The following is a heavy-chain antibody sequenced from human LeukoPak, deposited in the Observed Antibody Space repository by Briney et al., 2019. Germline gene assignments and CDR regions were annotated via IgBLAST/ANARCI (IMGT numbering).Heavy chain of an antibody. D-gene: IGHD1-26*01. CDR1: GFTFSSYA. V-gene: IGHV3-23*01. CDR3: AKVGGGSYYGAFDY. CDR2: ISGSGGST. Sequence: YPGGSLRLSCAASGFTFSSYAMSWVRQAPGKGLEWVSAISGSGGSTYYADSVKGRFTISRGNSKNTLYLQMNSLRAEDTAVYYCAKVGGGSYYGAFDYWGQETLVTVSS. J-gene: IGHJ4*02.